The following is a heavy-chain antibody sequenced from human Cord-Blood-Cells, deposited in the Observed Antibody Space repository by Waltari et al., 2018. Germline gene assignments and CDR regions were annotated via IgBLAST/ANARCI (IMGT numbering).Heavy chain of an antibody. CDR1: GFTFSSYG. CDR3: ARGSSSFDY. Sequence: QVQLVESGGGVVQPGRSLRLSCAASGFTFSSYGMHWVRQAPGKGLEWVAVIWYDGSNKYYADSAKGRFTISRDNSKNTLYLQMNSLRAEDTAVYYCARGSSSFDYWGQGTLVTVSS. CDR2: IWYDGSNK. V-gene: IGHV3-33*01. D-gene: IGHD6-6*01. J-gene: IGHJ4*02.